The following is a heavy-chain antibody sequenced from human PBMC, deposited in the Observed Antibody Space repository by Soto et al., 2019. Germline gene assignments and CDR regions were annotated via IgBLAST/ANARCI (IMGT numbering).Heavy chain of an antibody. Sequence: GESMKISGKGSRDRFSNHWSARVRQIPGKRLESLGTIYRSXSVTAYCRFCQWLVTISAHKSINNVYLQWSSLKASDTAMYYCAGHPNECWTGYFRRGVFDPWGQGTLVTGS. D-gene: IGHD2-2*03. J-gene: IGHJ5*02. CDR1: RDRFSNHW. CDR3: AGHPNECWTGYFRRGVFDP. V-gene: IGHV5-51*02. CDR2: IYRSXSVT.